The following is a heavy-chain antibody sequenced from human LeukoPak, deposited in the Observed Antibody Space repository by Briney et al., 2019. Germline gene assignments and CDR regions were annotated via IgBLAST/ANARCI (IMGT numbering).Heavy chain of an antibody. CDR2: IYYSGST. Sequence: SETLSLTCTVSGGSISSYYWSWIRQPPGKGLEWIGYIYYSGSTNYNPSLKSRVTIPVDTSKNQFSLKLSSVTAADTAVYYCAREAHGGIDYWGQGTLVTVSS. CDR3: AREAHGGIDY. D-gene: IGHD4-23*01. CDR1: GGSISSYY. V-gene: IGHV4-59*01. J-gene: IGHJ4*02.